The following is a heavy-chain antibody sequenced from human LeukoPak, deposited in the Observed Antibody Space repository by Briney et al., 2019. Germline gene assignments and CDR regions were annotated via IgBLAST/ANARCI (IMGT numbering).Heavy chain of an antibody. CDR1: GFTFSSFA. D-gene: IGHD4-23*01. CDR3: AKDVTPGRENSDY. Sequence: GGSLRLSCAASGFTFSSFAMNWVRQAPGKGLEWVSGISGSSGSAYYADSVKGRFTISRDNSRSTLYLQMNSLRFEDTAIYYCAKDVTPGRENSDYWGQGTLVTVSS. J-gene: IGHJ4*02. CDR2: ISGSSGSA. V-gene: IGHV3-23*01.